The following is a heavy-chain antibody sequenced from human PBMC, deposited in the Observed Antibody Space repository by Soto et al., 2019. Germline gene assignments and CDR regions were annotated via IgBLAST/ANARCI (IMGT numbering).Heavy chain of an antibody. CDR1: GGSFSGYY. CDR2: INHRGST. V-gene: IGHV4-34*01. J-gene: IGHJ5*02. D-gene: IGHD1-1*01. CDR3: AQTNRNHNLFDP. Sequence: SETLSLTCAVFGGSFSGYYWSWIRQPPGKGLEWIGEINHRGSTNYNPSLKSRVTMSVDTSKNQFSLKLTSMTAADTAVYYCAQTNRNHNLFDPWGQGTLVTVSS.